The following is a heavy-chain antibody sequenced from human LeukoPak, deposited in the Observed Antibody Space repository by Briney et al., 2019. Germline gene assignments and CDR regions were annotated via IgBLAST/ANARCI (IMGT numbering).Heavy chain of an antibody. CDR2: IYYSGST. CDR1: GGSISSYY. J-gene: IGHJ6*03. V-gene: IGHV4-59*01. Sequence: PSETMSLTCTVSGGSISSYYWSWIRQPPGKGLEWIGYIYYSGSTNYNPSLKSRVTISVDTSKNQFSLKLSSVTAADTAVYYCARTDPRDYYYYYMDVWGKGTTVTVSS. CDR3: ARTDPRDYYYYYMDV.